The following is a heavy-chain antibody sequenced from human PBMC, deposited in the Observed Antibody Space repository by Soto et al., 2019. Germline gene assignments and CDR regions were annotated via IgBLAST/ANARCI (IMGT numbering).Heavy chain of an antibody. CDR3: ARVAWDYDFWSGHSPTAYYFDY. J-gene: IGHJ4*02. CDR1: GGSASSGSSY. V-gene: IGHV4-61*01. Sequence: SETLSLTCTVSGGSASSGSSYWSWIRQPPGKGLEWIGYIYYNGSTNYNPSLKSRVTISVDTSKNQFSLKLSSVTAADTAVYYCARVAWDYDFWSGHSPTAYYFDYWGQGTLVTVS. D-gene: IGHD3-3*01. CDR2: IYYNGST.